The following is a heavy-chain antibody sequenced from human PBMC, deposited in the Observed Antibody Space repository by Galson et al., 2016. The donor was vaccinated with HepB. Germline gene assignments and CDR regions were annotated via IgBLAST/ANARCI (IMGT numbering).Heavy chain of an antibody. J-gene: IGHJ6*03. CDR2: ISGNGGTT. CDR1: GITFRNFA. CDR3: AKGLGTSGMFRVYSFYLDI. Sequence: SLRLSCAAPGITFRNFAMSWVRQAPGKGLEWVSTISGNGGTTHYADSVKGRFTISRDNSKNTVFLQLNSLRVEDTAVHYCAKGLGTSGMFRVYSFYLDIWGKGTAVTVSS. V-gene: IGHV3-23*01. D-gene: IGHD1-1*01.